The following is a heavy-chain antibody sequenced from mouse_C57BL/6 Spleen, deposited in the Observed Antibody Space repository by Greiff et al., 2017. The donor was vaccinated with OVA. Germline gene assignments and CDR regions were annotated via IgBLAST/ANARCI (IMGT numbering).Heavy chain of an antibody. Sequence: EVQVVESGGDLVKPGGSLKLSCAASGFTFSSYGMSWVRQTPDKRLEWVATISSGGSYTYYPDSVKGRFTISRDNAKNTLYLQMSSLKSEDTAMYYCARHDGYLAYWGQGTLVTVSA. D-gene: IGHD2-3*01. CDR1: GFTFSSYG. V-gene: IGHV5-6*01. CDR2: ISSGGSYT. J-gene: IGHJ3*01. CDR3: ARHDGYLAY.